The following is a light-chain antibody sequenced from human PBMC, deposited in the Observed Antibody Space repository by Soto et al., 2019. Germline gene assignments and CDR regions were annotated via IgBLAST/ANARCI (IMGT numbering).Light chain of an antibody. Sequence: QSVLTQPPSASGTPGQRVTISCSGSSSNIGSNTVNWYQQHPGTAPKLLIYSNNQRPSGVPDRFSGSKSGTSASLAISGLQSEDEADYYWAAWDDSLNGLVFGGGTKLTVL. CDR1: SSNIGSNT. J-gene: IGLJ2*01. V-gene: IGLV1-44*01. CDR2: SNN. CDR3: AAWDDSLNGLV.